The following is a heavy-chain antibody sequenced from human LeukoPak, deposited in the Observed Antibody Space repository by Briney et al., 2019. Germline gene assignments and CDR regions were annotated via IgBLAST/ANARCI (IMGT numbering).Heavy chain of an antibody. CDR2: ITPNSGGT. J-gene: IGHJ5*02. Sequence: GASVKVSCKASGYTFTAYYVHWVRQAPGQGLEWMGWITPNSGGTKYAQKFQGRVTMTRDTSISTAYMELSGLRSDDTDVYYCARGFRLSAIEDWFDPWGQGTLVTVSS. D-gene: IGHD2-2*02. V-gene: IGHV1-2*02. CDR3: ARGFRLSAIEDWFDP. CDR1: GYTFTAYY.